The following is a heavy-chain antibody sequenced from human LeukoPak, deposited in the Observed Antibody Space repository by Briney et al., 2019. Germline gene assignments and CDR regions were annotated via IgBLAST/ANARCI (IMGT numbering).Heavy chain of an antibody. Sequence: PSGTLSLTCAVSGDSISTGNWWSWVRQPPGKELEWIGEIYYGGPTNYNPSLKSRVTISVDKSKNQFSLKLNSVTAADTAVYYCAMTWFGDQGGNYWGQGTLVTVSS. CDR3: AMTWFGDQGGNY. V-gene: IGHV4-4*02. CDR2: IYYGGPT. J-gene: IGHJ4*02. D-gene: IGHD3-10*01. CDR1: GDSISTGNW.